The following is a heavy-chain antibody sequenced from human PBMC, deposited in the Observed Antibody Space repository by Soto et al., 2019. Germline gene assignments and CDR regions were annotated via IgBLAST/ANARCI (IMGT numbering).Heavy chain of an antibody. CDR3: ARHLTAYDPFDS. Sequence: PSETLSLTCAVYGGSFSGYYWSWIRQPPGKGLEWIGYIYYSGSTNYNPSLKSRVTISVDTSKNQFSLKLSSVTAADTAVYYCARHLTAYDPFDSWGRGTLVTVSS. J-gene: IGHJ4*02. CDR2: IYYSGST. D-gene: IGHD3-9*01. V-gene: IGHV4-59*08. CDR1: GGSFSGYY.